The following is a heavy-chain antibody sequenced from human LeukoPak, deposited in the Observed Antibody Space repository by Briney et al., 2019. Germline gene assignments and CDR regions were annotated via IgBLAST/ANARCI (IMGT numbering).Heavy chain of an antibody. V-gene: IGHV4-59*01. CDR1: GDSFSNYY. J-gene: IGHJ3*02. CDR3: ARVDRLDGFDI. D-gene: IGHD3-9*01. CDR2: IYYSGST. Sequence: PSETLSLTCSVSGDSFSNYYWTWIRQPPGKGLEWIGYIYYSGSTSYNPSLKSRVTISVDTSKNQFSLKLSSVTAADTAVYYCARVDRLDGFDIWGQGTMVTVSS.